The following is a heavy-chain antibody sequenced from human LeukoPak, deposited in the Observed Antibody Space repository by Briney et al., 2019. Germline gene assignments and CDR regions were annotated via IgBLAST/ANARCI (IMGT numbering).Heavy chain of an antibody. CDR2: IYSGGST. CDR3: ARTHGGYYFDS. V-gene: IGHV3-53*01. J-gene: IGHJ4*02. Sequence: PGGSLRLSCAASGFTVSSNYMSWVRQAPGKGLEWVSVIYSGGSTYYADSVKGRFTISRDNSKNTLYLQMNSLRAEDTAVYYCARTHGGYYFDSWGQGTLVAVSS. CDR1: GFTVSSNY. D-gene: IGHD3-22*01.